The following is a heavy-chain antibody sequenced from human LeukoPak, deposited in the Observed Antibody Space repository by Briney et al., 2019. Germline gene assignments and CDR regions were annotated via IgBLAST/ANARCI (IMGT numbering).Heavy chain of an antibody. CDR1: GFTFSYYA. CDR3: AGGSSYGDSLDY. J-gene: IGHJ4*02. CDR2: IYSGGST. V-gene: IGHV3-53*01. Sequence: PGGSLRLSCAASGFTFSYYAMSWVRQAPGKGLEWVSVIYSGGSTYYADSVKGRFTISRDNSKNTLYLQMNSLRAEDTAVYYCAGGSSYGDSLDYWGQGTLVTVSS. D-gene: IGHD4-17*01.